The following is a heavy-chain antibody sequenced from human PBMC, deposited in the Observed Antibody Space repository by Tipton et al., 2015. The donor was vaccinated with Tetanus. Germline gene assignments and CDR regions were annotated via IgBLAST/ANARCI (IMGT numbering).Heavy chain of an antibody. D-gene: IGHD2-8*01. CDR1: GGSFSGNY. V-gene: IGHV4-34*01. J-gene: IGHJ5*01. CDR3: ARGLDSMLAPGRSIDS. Sequence: GLVKPSETLSLTCDVYGGSFSGNYWSWIRQPPGKGVEWIGEINHTGSTNYNPSLKSRVTILVDTSKKQFSLKVTSVTAADTAVYYCARGLDSMLAPGRSIDSWGQGTLVTVSS. CDR2: INHTGST.